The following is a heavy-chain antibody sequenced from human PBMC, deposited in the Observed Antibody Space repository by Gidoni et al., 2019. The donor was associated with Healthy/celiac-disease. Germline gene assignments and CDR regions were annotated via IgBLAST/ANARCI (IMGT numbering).Heavy chain of an antibody. CDR3: ARDRRVDTAMVSDY. CDR2: IYSGGST. D-gene: IGHD5-18*01. Sequence: EVQLVESGGGLVQPGGSLSLSCAASGFPVSSNYMSWVRQAPGKGLEWISVIYSGGSTYYADSVKGRFTISRDNSKNTLYLQMNSLRAEDTAVYYCARDRRVDTAMVSDYWGQGTLVTVSS. CDR1: GFPVSSNY. V-gene: IGHV3-66*01. J-gene: IGHJ4*02.